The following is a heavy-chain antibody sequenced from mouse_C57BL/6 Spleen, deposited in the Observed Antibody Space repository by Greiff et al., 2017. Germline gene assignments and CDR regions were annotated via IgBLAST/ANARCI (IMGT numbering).Heavy chain of an antibody. V-gene: IGHV7-3*01. D-gene: IGHD2-4*01. Sequence: EVKLMESGGGLVQPGGSLSLSCAASGFTFTDYYMSWVRQPPGKALEWLGFIRNKANGYTTEYSASVKGRFTISRDNSQSILYLQMNALRAEDSATYYCARYEGDYDPVYFGYWGQGTTLTVST. CDR1: GFTFTDYY. CDR2: IRNKANGYTT. J-gene: IGHJ2*01. CDR3: ARYEGDYDPVYFGY.